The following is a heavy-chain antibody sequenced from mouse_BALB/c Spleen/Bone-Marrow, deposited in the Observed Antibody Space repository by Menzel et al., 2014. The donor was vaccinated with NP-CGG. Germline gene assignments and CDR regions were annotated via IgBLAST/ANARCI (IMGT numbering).Heavy chain of an antibody. CDR3: ARSEGIYYYGSSYALDY. Sequence: LVKTGASVKIPCKASDYSFTDYYMHRVKQTHGKSLEWIGYISCYNGATSYNQKFKGKATFTVDTSSSTAYIQFSSLTSEDSAVYYCARSEGIYYYGSSYALDYWGQGTSVTVSS. D-gene: IGHD1-1*01. J-gene: IGHJ4*01. CDR2: ISCYNGAT. V-gene: IGHV1S34*01. CDR1: DYSFTDYY.